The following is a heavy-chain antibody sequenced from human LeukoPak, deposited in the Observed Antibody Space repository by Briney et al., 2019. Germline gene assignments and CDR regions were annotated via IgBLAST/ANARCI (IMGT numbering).Heavy chain of an antibody. D-gene: IGHD3-22*01. CDR2: IYSGGST. CDR3: ARDSHYYDSSGLLFDY. Sequence: PSETLSLTCAVYGGSFSGYYWSWIRQPPGKGLEWVSVIYSGGSTYYADSVKGRFTISRDNSKNTLYLQMNSLRAEDTAVYYCARDSHYYDSSGLLFDYWGQGTLVTVSS. J-gene: IGHJ4*02. V-gene: IGHV3-66*01. CDR1: GGSFSGYY.